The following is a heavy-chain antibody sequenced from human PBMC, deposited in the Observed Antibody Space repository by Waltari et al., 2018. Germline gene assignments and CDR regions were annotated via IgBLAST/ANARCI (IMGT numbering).Heavy chain of an antibody. V-gene: IGHV4-59*01. D-gene: IGHD6-6*01. CDR2: IYYSGST. CDR1: GGSISSYY. J-gene: IGHJ6*02. CDR3: ARKVGSSSYYYYGMDV. Sequence: QVQLQESDPGLVKPSETLSLTCTVSGGSISSYYWSWIRQPPGKGLEWIGYIYYSGSTNYNPSLKSRVTISVDTSKNQFSLKLSSVTAADTAVYYCARKVGSSSYYYYGMDVWGQGTTVTVSS.